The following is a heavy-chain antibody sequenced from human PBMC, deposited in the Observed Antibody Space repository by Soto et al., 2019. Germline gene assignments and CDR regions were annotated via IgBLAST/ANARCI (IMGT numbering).Heavy chain of an antibody. D-gene: IGHD5-18*01. J-gene: IGHJ5*02. CDR3: ARELPSGYSYGLDWFDP. Sequence: ASVKVSCKASGYTFTSYDINWVRQATGQGLEWMGWMNPNSGNTGYAQKFQGRVTMTRNTSISTAYMELSSLRSEDTAVYYCARELPSGYSYGLDWFDPWGQGTLVTVSS. V-gene: IGHV1-8*01. CDR1: GYTFTSYD. CDR2: MNPNSGNT.